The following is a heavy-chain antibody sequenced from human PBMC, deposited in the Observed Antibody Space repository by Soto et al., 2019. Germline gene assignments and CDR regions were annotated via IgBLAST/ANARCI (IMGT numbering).Heavy chain of an antibody. J-gene: IGHJ5*02. CDR3: ARDFRYCSSTSCSDWFDP. V-gene: IGHV4-31*03. CDR2: IYYSGST. Sequence: QVQLQESGPGLVKPSQTLSLTCTVSGGSISSGGYYWSWIRQHPGKGLEWIGYIYYSGSTYYNPCHKCRVTISVDTSKNQCSLKLSSVTAADTAEYYCARDFRYCSSTSCSDWFDPWGQGTLVTVSS. CDR1: GGSISSGGYY. D-gene: IGHD2-2*01.